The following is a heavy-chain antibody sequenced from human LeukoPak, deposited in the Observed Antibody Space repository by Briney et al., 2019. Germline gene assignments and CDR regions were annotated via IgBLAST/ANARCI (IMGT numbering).Heavy chain of an antibody. CDR2: ISFDGSET. Sequence: GGSLRLSCAASGFTFSTYAIHWVRQAPGKGLEWVAVISFDGSETSYADSVKGRFTISRENAKNSLYLQMNSLRAGDTAVYYCARVSRGYYYMDVWGKGTTVTVSS. CDR1: GFTFSTYA. V-gene: IGHV3-30*07. CDR3: ARVSRGYYYMDV. J-gene: IGHJ6*03. D-gene: IGHD3-10*01.